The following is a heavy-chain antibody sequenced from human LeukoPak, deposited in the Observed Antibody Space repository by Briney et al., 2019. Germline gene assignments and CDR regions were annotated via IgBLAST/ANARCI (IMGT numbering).Heavy chain of an antibody. Sequence: GGSLRLSCAASGFTFSSYGMHWVRQAPGKGLEWVAVIWYDGSNKYYADSVKGRFTISRDNSKNTLYLQMNSLRAEDTAVYYCARSPGTHYYYYGMDVWGQGTTVTVSS. CDR3: ARSPGTHYYYYGMDV. J-gene: IGHJ6*02. CDR2: IWYDGSNK. CDR1: GFTFSSYG. V-gene: IGHV3-33*01. D-gene: IGHD1-26*01.